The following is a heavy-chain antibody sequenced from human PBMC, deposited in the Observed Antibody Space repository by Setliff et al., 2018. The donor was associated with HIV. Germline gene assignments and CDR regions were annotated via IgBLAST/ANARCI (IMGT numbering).Heavy chain of an antibody. V-gene: IGHV1-69*05. J-gene: IGHJ4*02. Sequence: SVKVSCKASGGTFSSYAISWVRQAPGQGLEWMGGIIPIFGTANYAQKFQGRVTMTTDTSTTTAYMELRSLRSDDTAVYYCAKDPPDIVSMTTFDYWGQGTQVTVSS. CDR3: AKDPPDIVSMTTFDY. CDR1: GGTFSSYA. CDR2: IIPIFGTA. D-gene: IGHD5-12*01.